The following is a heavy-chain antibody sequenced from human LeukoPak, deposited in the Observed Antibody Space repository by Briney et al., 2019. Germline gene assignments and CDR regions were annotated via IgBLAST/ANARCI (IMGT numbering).Heavy chain of an antibody. D-gene: IGHD3-10*01. V-gene: IGHV4-39*06. CDR2: IYYSGST. CDR3: ARDLSHRGFFDY. J-gene: IGHJ4*02. CDR1: GGSISTSGSY. Sequence: SETLSLTCTVSGGSISTSGSYWGWVRQPPGKGLEWIGIIYYSGSTYYNPSLKSRVTISVDTSKNQFPLKLSSVTAADTAVYYCARDLSHRGFFDYWGQGTLVTVSS.